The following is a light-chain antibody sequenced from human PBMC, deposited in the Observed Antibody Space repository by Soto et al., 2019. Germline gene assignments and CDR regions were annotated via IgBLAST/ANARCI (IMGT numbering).Light chain of an antibody. Sequence: VQISLSQNAMSASVGDRVTITCRASQGISNYLAWFQQKPGKVPKRLIYAASSLQSGVPSRFSGSGSGTDFTLTISSLQPEDFASYYCLQYAYSPPSFGAGTKVDIK. CDR2: AAS. CDR1: QGISNY. J-gene: IGKJ3*01. CDR3: LQYAYSPPS. V-gene: IGKV1-17*03.